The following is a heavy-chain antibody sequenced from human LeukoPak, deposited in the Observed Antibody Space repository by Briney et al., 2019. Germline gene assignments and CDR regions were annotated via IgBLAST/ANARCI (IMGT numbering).Heavy chain of an antibody. Sequence: GASVKVSCKASGYTFSSYAISWVRQAPGQGLEWIGGIIPIFGTANYAQKFQGRVTITADESTSTAYMELSSLRSEDTAVYYCATVVVVAATPGNFDYYMDVWGKGTTVTISS. D-gene: IGHD2-15*01. V-gene: IGHV1-69*13. CDR1: GYTFSSYA. CDR2: IIPIFGTA. J-gene: IGHJ6*03. CDR3: ATVVVVAATPGNFDYYMDV.